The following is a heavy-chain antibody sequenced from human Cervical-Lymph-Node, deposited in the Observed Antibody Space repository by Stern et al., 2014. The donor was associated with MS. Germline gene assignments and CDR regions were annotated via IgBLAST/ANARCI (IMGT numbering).Heavy chain of an antibody. CDR1: GFTFSDRY. CDR2: IRNKALSYTT. Sequence: EDQLVESGGGLVQPGGSLRLSCAASGFTFSDRYMDWVRQAPGKGLEWVGRIRNKALSYTTYYAASVKGRFTISRDDSKNSLYLQMSSLKTEDTAVYYCARTGSYLPADYWGQGTLVTSPQ. V-gene: IGHV3-72*01. J-gene: IGHJ4*02. D-gene: IGHD3-10*01. CDR3: ARTGSYLPADY.